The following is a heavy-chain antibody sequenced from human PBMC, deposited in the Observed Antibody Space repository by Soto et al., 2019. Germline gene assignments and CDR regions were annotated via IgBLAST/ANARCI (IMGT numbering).Heavy chain of an antibody. J-gene: IGHJ5*02. V-gene: IGHV3-30*18. D-gene: IGHD6-19*01. CDR1: GFTFSSYG. CDR3: AKDKGPYSSGWYGNWFDP. CDR2: ISYDGSNK. Sequence: GSLRLSCAASGFTFSSYGMHWVRQAPGKGLEWVAVISYDGSNKYYADSVKGRFTISRDNSKNTLYLQMNSLRAEDTAVYYCAKDKGPYSSGWYGNWFDPWGQGT.